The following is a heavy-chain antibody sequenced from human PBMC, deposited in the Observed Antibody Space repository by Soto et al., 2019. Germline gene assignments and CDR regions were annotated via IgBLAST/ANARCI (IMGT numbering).Heavy chain of an antibody. V-gene: IGHV1-69*13. D-gene: IGHD2-2*02. CDR3: ARPSLAYCSSTSCYKGGDYYYGMDV. CDR1: GGTFSSYA. J-gene: IGHJ6*02. Sequence: QVQLVQSGAEVRKPGASVKLSCKASGGTFSSYAISWVRQAPGQGLEWMGGIIPIFGTANYAQKFQGRVTITADESTSTAYMELSSLRSEDTAVYYCARPSLAYCSSTSCYKGGDYYYGMDVWGQGTTVTVSS. CDR2: IIPIFGTA.